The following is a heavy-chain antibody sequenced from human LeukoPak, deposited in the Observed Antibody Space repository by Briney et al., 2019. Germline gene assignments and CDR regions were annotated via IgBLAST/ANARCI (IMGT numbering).Heavy chain of an antibody. D-gene: IGHD6-6*01. J-gene: IGHJ4*02. CDR3: ARSWSSSSWELG. V-gene: IGHV4-38-2*02. CDR1: GGSISNYY. Sequence: SETLSLTCTVSGGSISNYYWGWIRQPPGKGLEWIGSIYHSGSTYYNPSLKSRVTISVDTSKNQFSLKLSSVTAADTAVYYCARSWSSSSWELGWGQGTLVTVSS. CDR2: IYHSGST.